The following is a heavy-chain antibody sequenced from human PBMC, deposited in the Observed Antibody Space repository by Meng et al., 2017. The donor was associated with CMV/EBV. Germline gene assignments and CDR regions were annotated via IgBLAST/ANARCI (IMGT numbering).Heavy chain of an antibody. J-gene: IGHJ4*02. V-gene: IGHV1-2*02. Sequence: GESLKISCAASGFTFSSYSMNWVRQAPGKGLEWMGWINPNSGGTNYAQKFQGRVTMTRDTSISTAYMELSRLRSDDTAVYYCARDLITGTTPGDYWGQGTLVTVSS. CDR3: ARDLITGTTPGDY. CDR2: INPNSGGT. CDR1: GFTFSSYS. D-gene: IGHD1-20*01.